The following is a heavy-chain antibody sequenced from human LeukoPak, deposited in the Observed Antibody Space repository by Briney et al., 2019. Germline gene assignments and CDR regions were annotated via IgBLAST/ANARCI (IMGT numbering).Heavy chain of an antibody. D-gene: IGHD3-3*01. CDR2: ISNSGGAI. J-gene: IGHJ4*02. CDR3: AGRGTKLEWLLPYYFDY. CDR1: GFTFSDYY. Sequence: GGSLRLSCAASGFTFSDYYMSWIRQAPGKGLEWVSYISNSGGAIYYADSVKGRFTISRDNAMNSLFLQMNSLRAEDTAVYYCAGRGTKLEWLLPYYFDYWGQGTLVTVSS. V-gene: IGHV3-11*04.